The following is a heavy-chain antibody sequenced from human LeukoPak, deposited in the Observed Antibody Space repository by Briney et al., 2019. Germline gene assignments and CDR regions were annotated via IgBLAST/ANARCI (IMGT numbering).Heavy chain of an antibody. Sequence: SVKVSCKASGYTFTSYGISWVRQAPGQGLEWMGRIIPILGIANYAQKFQGRVTITADKSTSTAYMELSSLRSEDTAVYYCARDRARDCSSTSCFLKPYGMDVWGQGTTVTVSS. CDR2: IIPILGIA. V-gene: IGHV1-69*04. CDR3: ARDRARDCSSTSCFLKPYGMDV. J-gene: IGHJ6*02. D-gene: IGHD2-2*01. CDR1: GYTFTSYG.